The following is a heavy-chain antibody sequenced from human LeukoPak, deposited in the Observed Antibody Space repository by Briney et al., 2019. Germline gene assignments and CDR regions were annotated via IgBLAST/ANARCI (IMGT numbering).Heavy chain of an antibody. V-gene: IGHV3-20*04. CDR3: ARAPDYYDSSGYYEYFQH. CDR2: INWNGGST. CDR1: GFTFDDYG. Sequence: PGGSLRLSCAASGFTFDDYGMSWVRHAPGKGLEWVSGINWNGGSTGYADSVKGRFTISRDSAKNSLYLQMNSLRAEDTALYYCARAPDYYDSSGYYEYFQHWGQGTLVTVSS. J-gene: IGHJ1*01. D-gene: IGHD3-22*01.